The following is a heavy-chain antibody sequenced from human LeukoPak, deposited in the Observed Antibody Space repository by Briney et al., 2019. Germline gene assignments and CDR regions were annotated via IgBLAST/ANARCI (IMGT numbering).Heavy chain of an antibody. CDR1: GFTFSSYE. J-gene: IGHJ4*02. D-gene: IGHD1-26*01. CDR2: ISSSGSTI. CDR3: ARGVSGSYSVGY. Sequence: PGGSLRLSCAASGFTFSSYEMNWVRQAPGKGLEWVSYISSSGSTIYYADSVKGRFTISRDNSKNTLYLQMNSLRAEDTAVYYCARGVSGSYSVGYWGQGTLVTVSS. V-gene: IGHV3-48*03.